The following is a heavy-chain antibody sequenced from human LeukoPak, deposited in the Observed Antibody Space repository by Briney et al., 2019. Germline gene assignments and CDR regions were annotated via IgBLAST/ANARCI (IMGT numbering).Heavy chain of an antibody. Sequence: GGSLRLFCAASGFTFSDYYMSWIRQAPGKGLEWVSYISSSGSTIYYADSVKGRFTISRDNAKNSLYLQMNSLRAEDTAVYYCARVEHAYCGGDCYYYYYYGMDVWGQGTTVTVSS. CDR1: GFTFSDYY. CDR2: ISSSGSTI. CDR3: ARVEHAYCGGDCYYYYYYGMDV. J-gene: IGHJ6*02. V-gene: IGHV3-11*01. D-gene: IGHD2-21*02.